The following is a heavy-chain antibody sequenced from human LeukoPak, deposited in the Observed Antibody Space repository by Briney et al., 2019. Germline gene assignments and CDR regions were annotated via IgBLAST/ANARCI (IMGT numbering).Heavy chain of an antibody. V-gene: IGHV4-61*02. CDR3: AREYGPYYDFWSGYSYFDY. D-gene: IGHD3-3*01. CDR2: IYTSGST. CDR1: GGSISSGSYY. Sequence: PSQTLSLTCTVSGGSISSGSYYWIWIRQPAGKGLEWIGRIYTSGSTNYNPSLKSRVTISVDTSKNQFSLKLSSVTAADTAVYYCAREYGPYYDFWSGYSYFDYWGQGTLVTVSS. J-gene: IGHJ4*02.